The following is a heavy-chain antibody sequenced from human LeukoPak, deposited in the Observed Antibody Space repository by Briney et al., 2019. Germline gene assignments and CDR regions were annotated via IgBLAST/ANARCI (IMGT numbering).Heavy chain of an antibody. J-gene: IGHJ4*02. CDR2: IKQDGSEK. CDR3: ARGGGDFWSAYYSGYYFDY. D-gene: IGHD3-3*01. CDR1: GFTFTNYW. V-gene: IGHV3-7*01. Sequence: GGSLRLSCAASGFTFTNYWMSWVRQAPGKGLEWVANIKQDGSEKYHVDSVKGRFTISRDNAKSSLYLQMNSLRAEDTAVYYCARGGGDFWSAYYSGYYFDYWGQGALVTVSS.